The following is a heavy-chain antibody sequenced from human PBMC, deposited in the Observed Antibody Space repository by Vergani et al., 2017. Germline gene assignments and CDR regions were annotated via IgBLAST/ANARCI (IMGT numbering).Heavy chain of an antibody. D-gene: IGHD3-22*01. Sequence: QLQLQESGPGLVKPSETLSLTCTVSGGSISSSSYYWGWIRQPPGKGLEWIGSIYYSGSTYYNPSLKSRVTISVDTSKNQFSLKLSSVTAADTAVYYCARATVDYYDSSGYYSDFDYWGQGTLVTVSS. CDR1: GGSISSSSYY. CDR2: IYYSGST. V-gene: IGHV4-39*07. J-gene: IGHJ4*02. CDR3: ARATVDYYDSSGYYSDFDY.